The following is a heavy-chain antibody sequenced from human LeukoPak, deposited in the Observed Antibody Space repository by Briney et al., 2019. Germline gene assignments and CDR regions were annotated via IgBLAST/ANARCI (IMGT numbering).Heavy chain of an antibody. Sequence: SVKVSCKASGGTFSSYAISWVRQAPGQGLEWMGGIIPIFGTANYAQKFQGRVTITADESTSTAYMELSSLRSEDTAVYYCARVGGRFETWFDPWGQGTLVTVSS. CDR3: ARVGGRFETWFDP. J-gene: IGHJ5*02. CDR1: GGTFSSYA. V-gene: IGHV1-69*13. D-gene: IGHD3-3*01. CDR2: IIPIFGTA.